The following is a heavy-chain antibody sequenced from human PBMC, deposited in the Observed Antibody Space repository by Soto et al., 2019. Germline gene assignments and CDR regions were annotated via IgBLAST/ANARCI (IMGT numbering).Heavy chain of an antibody. V-gene: IGHV5-51*01. CDR2: IYPDDSDT. Sequence: GESLKISCKGSGYSFTSYWIVWVRQMPGKGLEWMGIIYPDDSDTRYSPSFQGHVTISADKSISTAYLQWSSLKASDTAIYYCARLSYYESSGYLDYFDYWSQGTLVTVSS. CDR1: GYSFTSYW. D-gene: IGHD3-22*01. CDR3: ARLSYYESSGYLDYFDY. J-gene: IGHJ4*02.